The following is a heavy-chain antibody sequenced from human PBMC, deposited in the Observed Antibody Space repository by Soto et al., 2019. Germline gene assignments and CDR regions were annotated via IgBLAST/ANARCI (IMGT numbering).Heavy chain of an antibody. CDR1: GFTFSNYD. Sequence: LRLSCAASGFTFSNYDMHLFRQVTGKGLEWVSGITTAGDTYYPGSVKGRFTISRDNAKNSLYLQMNSLRAEDTAVYYCARDRRDGDLSDFWGQGTLVIVSS. V-gene: IGHV3-13*01. CDR3: ARDRRDGDLSDF. CDR2: ITTAGDT. J-gene: IGHJ4*02.